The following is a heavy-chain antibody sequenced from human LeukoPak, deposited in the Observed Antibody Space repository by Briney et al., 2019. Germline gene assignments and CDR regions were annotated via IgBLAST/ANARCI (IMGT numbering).Heavy chain of an antibody. CDR1: GGSFSGYY. CDR2: INHSGST. V-gene: IGHV4-34*01. D-gene: IGHD6-6*01. Sequence: SETLSLTCAVYGGSFSGYYWSWIRQPPGKGLEWIGEINHSGSTNYNPSLKSRVTISVDTSKNQFSLKLSSVTAADTAVYYCARGGTYSSWSYYYYYYYMDVWGKGTTVTVSS. CDR3: ARGGTYSSWSYYYYYYYMDV. J-gene: IGHJ6*03.